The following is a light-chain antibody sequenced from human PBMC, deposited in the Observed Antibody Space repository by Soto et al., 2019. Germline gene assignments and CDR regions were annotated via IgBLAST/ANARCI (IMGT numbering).Light chain of an antibody. CDR3: QQYGSSPPIT. J-gene: IGKJ4*01. Sequence: EIVLTQSPGTLSLSPGERATLSCRASQSFSGTYLAWYQQKPGQAPRLLIYGASSRATGIPDRFSGGGSGTDFTLTISRLEPEDLAVYYCQQYGSSPPITFGGGTKVEIK. CDR2: GAS. V-gene: IGKV3-20*01. CDR1: QSFSGTY.